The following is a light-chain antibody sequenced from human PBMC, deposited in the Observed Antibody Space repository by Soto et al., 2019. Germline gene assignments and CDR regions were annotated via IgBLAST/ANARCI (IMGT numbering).Light chain of an antibody. CDR3: SSYAGSNNVV. CDR2: EVS. V-gene: IGLV2-8*01. J-gene: IGLJ2*01. Sequence: QSVLSQPPSASGSPGQSVTISYTGTSSDVGGYNYVSWYQQHPGKAPKLMIYEVSKRPSGVPDRFSGSKSGNTASLTVSGLQPEDDSNYYCSSYAGSNNVVFGGGTKLTVL. CDR1: SSDVGGYNY.